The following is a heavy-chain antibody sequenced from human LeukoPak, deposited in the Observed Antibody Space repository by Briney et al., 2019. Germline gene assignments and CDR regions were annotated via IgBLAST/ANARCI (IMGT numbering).Heavy chain of an antibody. CDR3: ARDNYSGSRYFDH. V-gene: IGHV3-7*01. Sequence: GGSLRLSCAASGFTFSNYWMTWVRQAPGKGLEWVANIKEDGSEKYYVDSVKGRFTVSRDNAKNSLYLQMNSLRAEDTAIYYCARDNYSGSRYFDHWGQGTLVTVSS. D-gene: IGHD1-26*01. CDR1: GFTFSNYW. CDR2: IKEDGSEK. J-gene: IGHJ4*02.